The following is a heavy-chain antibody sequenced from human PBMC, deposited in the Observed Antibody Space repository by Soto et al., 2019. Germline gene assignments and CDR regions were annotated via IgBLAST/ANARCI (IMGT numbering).Heavy chain of an antibody. CDR2: ISAYNGNT. V-gene: IGHV1-18*01. Sequence: ASVKVSCKASGYTFTSYDINWVRQAPGQGLEWMGWISAYNGNTNYAQKLQGRVTMTTDTSTSTAYMELRSMRSDDTAVYYCARDVGGGDCYYWGQGTLVTVSS. D-gene: IGHD2-21*02. J-gene: IGHJ4*02. CDR1: GYTFTSYD. CDR3: ARDVGGGDCYY.